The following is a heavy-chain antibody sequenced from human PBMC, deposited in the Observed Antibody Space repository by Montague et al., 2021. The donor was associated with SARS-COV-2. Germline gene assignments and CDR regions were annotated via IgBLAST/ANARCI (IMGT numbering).Heavy chain of an antibody. J-gene: IGHJ4*02. D-gene: IGHD3-9*01. CDR3: ARGLAELRYFDWYHYYFDY. CDR1: GGSFSGYY. CDR2: INHSGST. V-gene: IGHV4-34*01. Sequence: SETLSLTCAVYGGSFSGYYWSRIRQPPGKGLEWIGEINHSGSTNYNPSLKSRVTISVDTSKNQFSLKLSSVTAADTAVYYCARGLAELRYFDWYHYYFDYWGQGTLVTVSS.